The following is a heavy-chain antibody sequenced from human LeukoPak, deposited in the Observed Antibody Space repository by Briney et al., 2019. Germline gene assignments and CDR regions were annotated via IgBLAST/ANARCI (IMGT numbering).Heavy chain of an antibody. CDR2: ISGSGGST. J-gene: IGHJ4*02. CDR3: ARHLTYGGWNS. CDR1: GFTFSSSA. D-gene: IGHD4-23*01. Sequence: GGSLRLSCEASGFTFSSSAMSWVRQAPGKGLEWVSAISGSGGSTYYADSVKGRFTISRGNSKNTLYLQMNSLRAEDTAVYYCARHLTYGGWNSWGQGTLVTVSS. V-gene: IGHV3-23*01.